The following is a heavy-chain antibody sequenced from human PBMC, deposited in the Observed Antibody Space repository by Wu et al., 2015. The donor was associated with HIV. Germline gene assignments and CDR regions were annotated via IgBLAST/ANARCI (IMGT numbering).Heavy chain of an antibody. CDR2: IIPVYGTP. CDR3: ARVLSGNWPK. CDR1: GNTFSSSA. J-gene: IGHJ4*02. Sequence: VQLVQSGAEVKSPGSSVKVSCKASGNTFSSSAISWVRQAPGQGFEWMGGIIPVYGTPNYAQKFLDRLTITADDSTTTVYMGLSPLRFEDTAVYYCARVLSGNWPKWGQGTRVTVSS. D-gene: IGHD1-1*01. V-gene: IGHV1-69*12.